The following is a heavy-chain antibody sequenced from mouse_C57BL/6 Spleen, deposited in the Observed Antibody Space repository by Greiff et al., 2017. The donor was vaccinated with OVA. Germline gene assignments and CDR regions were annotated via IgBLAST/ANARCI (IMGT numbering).Heavy chain of an antibody. CDR2: INPGSGGT. V-gene: IGHV1-54*01. Sequence: VKLMESGAELVRPGTSVKVSCKASGYAFTNYLIEWVKQRPGQGLEWIGVINPGSGGTNYNEKFKGKATLTADKSSSTAYMQLSSLTSEDSAVYFCARDYDYGWFAYWGQGTLVTVSA. D-gene: IGHD2-4*01. CDR3: ARDYDYGWFAY. J-gene: IGHJ3*01. CDR1: GYAFTNYL.